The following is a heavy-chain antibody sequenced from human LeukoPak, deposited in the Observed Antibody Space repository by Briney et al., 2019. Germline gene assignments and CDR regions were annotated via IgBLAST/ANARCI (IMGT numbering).Heavy chain of an antibody. CDR2: IKQDGSEK. Sequence: GGSLRLSCAASGFTFGSYNMNWVRQAPGKGLEWVANIKQDGSEKYYVDSVKGRFTISRDNAKNSLYLQMNSLRAEDTAVYYCAREEMATISDAFDIWDQGTMVTVSS. V-gene: IGHV3-7*01. CDR1: GFTFGSYN. CDR3: AREEMATISDAFDI. J-gene: IGHJ3*02. D-gene: IGHD5-24*01.